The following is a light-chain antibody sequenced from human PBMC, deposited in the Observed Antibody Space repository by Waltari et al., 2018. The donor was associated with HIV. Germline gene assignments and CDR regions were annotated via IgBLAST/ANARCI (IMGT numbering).Light chain of an antibody. CDR2: SNN. CDR3: AAWDDSLNGVV. Sequence: QSVLTQPPSASATPGQRVTISCSGSSSNIGSNTVNWYQQLPGTAPKLLIYSNNQRPSGVPDRFSGSKSGTSASLASSGLQSEDEADYYCAAWDDSLNGVVFGGGTKLTVL. CDR1: SSNIGSNT. V-gene: IGLV1-44*01. J-gene: IGLJ2*01.